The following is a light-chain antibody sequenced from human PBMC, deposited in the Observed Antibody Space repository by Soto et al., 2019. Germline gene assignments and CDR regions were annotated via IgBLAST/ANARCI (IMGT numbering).Light chain of an antibody. CDR2: GAS. J-gene: IGKJ5*01. CDR1: QSVNNN. V-gene: IGKV3-15*01. CDR3: QQYNNWPPT. Sequence: EIVVTQSPATLSVSPGESVTLSCRASQSVNNNLAWYQQKLCQAPRVLIYGASTRATGIPARFTGSGSGTEFTLTISSLQSEDFAVYYCQQYNNWPPTFGQGTRLEIK.